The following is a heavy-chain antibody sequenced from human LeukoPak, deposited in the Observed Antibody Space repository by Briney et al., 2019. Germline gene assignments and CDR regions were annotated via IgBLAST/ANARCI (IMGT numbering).Heavy chain of an antibody. D-gene: IGHD3-22*01. V-gene: IGHV3-30*14. Sequence: SVKGQFTISRDNSKNTLYLQMNSLRAEDTAVYYCARAPGYDSSGGDYWGQGTLVTVSS. CDR3: ARAPGYDSSGGDY. J-gene: IGHJ4*02.